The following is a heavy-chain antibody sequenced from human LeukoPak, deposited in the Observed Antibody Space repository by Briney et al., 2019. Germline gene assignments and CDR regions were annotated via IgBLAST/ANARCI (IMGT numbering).Heavy chain of an antibody. CDR3: ARLPLHDSSGHYYPH. V-gene: IGHV1-3*01. CDR1: GYTFTNYG. D-gene: IGHD3-22*01. Sequence: ASVKVSCKTSGYTFTNYGMHWVRQAPGQRLEWMGWINGGNGNAKYSQNFQGRVTIIRDTSASTAYMELSSQRSEDTAVYYCARLPLHDSSGHYYPHWGQGTLVTVSS. J-gene: IGHJ1*01. CDR2: INGGNGNA.